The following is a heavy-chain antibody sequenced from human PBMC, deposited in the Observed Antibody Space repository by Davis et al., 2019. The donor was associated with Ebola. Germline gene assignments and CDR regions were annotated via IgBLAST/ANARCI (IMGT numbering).Heavy chain of an antibody. D-gene: IGHD1-26*01. CDR2: IYYSGST. Sequence: SETLSLTCTVSGGSISSSSYYWGWIRQPPGKGLEWIGSIYYSGSTYYNPSLKSRVTISVDTSKNQFSLKLSSVTAADTAVYYCARDRGIYGGSYFGRAVDYWGQGTLVTVSS. CDR3: ARDRGIYGGSYFGRAVDY. CDR1: GGSISSSSYY. V-gene: IGHV4-39*07. J-gene: IGHJ4*02.